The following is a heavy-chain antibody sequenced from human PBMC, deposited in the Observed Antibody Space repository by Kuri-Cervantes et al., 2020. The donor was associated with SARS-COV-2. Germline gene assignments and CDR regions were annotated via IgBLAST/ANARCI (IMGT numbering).Heavy chain of an antibody. J-gene: IGHJ3*02. CDR1: GFTFTSSA. V-gene: IGHV1-58*02. Sequence: SVKVSCKASGFTFTSSAMQWVRQARGQRLEWIGWIVVGSGNTSYAQKFQERVTITRDMSTSTAYMELSSLRSEDMAVYYCAAALIDAFDIWGQGTMGTVSS. CDR3: AAALIDAFDI. CDR2: IVVGSGNT.